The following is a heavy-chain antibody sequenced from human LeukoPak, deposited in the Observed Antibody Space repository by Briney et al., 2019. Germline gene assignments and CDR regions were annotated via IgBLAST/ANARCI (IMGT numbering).Heavy chain of an antibody. CDR2: ISYDGSNK. V-gene: IGHV3-30*03. J-gene: IGHJ6*03. CDR3: ARGRKPSGYYYYMDS. CDR1: GFTFSSYG. Sequence: GGSLRLSCAASGFTFSSYGMHWVRQAPGKGLEWVAVISYDGSNKYYADSVKGRFTISRDNSKNTLYLHMNSLSVDDTTVHYCARGRKPSGYYYYMDSWGKGTTVTV.